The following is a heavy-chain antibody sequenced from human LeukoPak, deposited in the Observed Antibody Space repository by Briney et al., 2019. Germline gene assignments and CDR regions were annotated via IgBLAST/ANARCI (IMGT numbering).Heavy chain of an antibody. Sequence: ASVKVSCKASGYTFTSYDINWVRQATGQGLEGMGWMKPNSGNTGYAQKFQGRVTMTSDMSTSTVYLELSSLRSDDTAVYYCAREVHYYDSSGYYYRNWFDPWGQGTLVTVSS. CDR2: MKPNSGNT. J-gene: IGHJ5*02. D-gene: IGHD3-22*01. CDR3: AREVHYYDSSGYYYRNWFDP. CDR1: GYTFTSYD. V-gene: IGHV1-8*01.